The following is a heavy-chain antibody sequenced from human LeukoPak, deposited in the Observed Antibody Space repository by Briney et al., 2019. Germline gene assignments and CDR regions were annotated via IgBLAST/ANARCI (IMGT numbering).Heavy chain of an antibody. CDR2: IYYSGST. Sequence: PSETLSLTCTVSGYSISSGFYWGWIRQPPGKGLEWIGYIYYSGSTNYNPSLKSRVTISVDTSKNQFSLKLSSVTAADTAVYYCASQDGYNYYFDYWGQGTLVTVSS. D-gene: IGHD5-24*01. V-gene: IGHV4-61*01. J-gene: IGHJ4*02. CDR3: ASQDGYNYYFDY. CDR1: GYSISSGFY.